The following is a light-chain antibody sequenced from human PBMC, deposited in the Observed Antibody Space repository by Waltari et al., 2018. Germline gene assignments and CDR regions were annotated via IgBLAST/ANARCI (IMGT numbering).Light chain of an antibody. CDR3: QQRRNWPLT. CDR2: DAS. CDR1: HSVNWY. J-gene: IGKJ4*01. Sequence: IVLTQSPAPLSFSRGERATLSCRASHSVNWYLAWYQQRPGPAPRPLIYDASNRATGIPARFSGSGSETDFTLTISSLQPEDSAVYYCQQRRNWPLTFGGGTKVESK. V-gene: IGKV3-11*01.